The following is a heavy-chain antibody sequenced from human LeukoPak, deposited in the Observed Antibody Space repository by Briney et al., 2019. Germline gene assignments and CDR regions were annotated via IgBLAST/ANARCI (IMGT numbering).Heavy chain of an antibody. CDR3: AKVSWANYFDY. Sequence: GGSLRLSCAASGFSFSSYAMSWVRQAPGKGLEWVSAISGSGGNTYYADSVRGRFTISRDNSKNTRYLQMNSLRAEDTAIYYCAKVSWANYFDYWVQGTLVTVSS. CDR2: ISGSGGNT. J-gene: IGHJ4*02. V-gene: IGHV3-23*01. D-gene: IGHD6-13*01. CDR1: GFSFSSYA.